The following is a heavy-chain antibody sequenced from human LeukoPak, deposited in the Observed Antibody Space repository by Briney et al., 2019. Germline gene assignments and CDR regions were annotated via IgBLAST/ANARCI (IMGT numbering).Heavy chain of an antibody. CDR1: GFTFSSYA. CDR3: AKDSYGSGSYYNVDYFDY. D-gene: IGHD3-10*01. J-gene: IGHJ4*02. V-gene: IGHV3-23*01. Sequence: TGGSLRLSCAASGFTFSSYAMSWVRQAPGKGLEWVSAISGGGGSTYYADSVKGRFTISRDNSKNTLYLQMNSLRAEDTAVYYCAKDSYGSGSYYNVDYFDYWGQGTLVTVSS. CDR2: ISGGGGST.